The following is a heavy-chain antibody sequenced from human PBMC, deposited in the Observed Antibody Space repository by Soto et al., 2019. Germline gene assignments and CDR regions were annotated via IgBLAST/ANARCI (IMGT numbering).Heavy chain of an antibody. Sequence: QVQLVQSGAEVKKPGSSVKVSCKASGGTFSSYAISWVRQAPGQGLEWMGGIIPIFGTANYAQKFQGRVTITVEESTSTAYMELSSLRSEDTAVYYCARSNTMVRGVTHYYYYGMDVWGQGTTVTVSS. V-gene: IGHV1-69*01. CDR2: IIPIFGTA. J-gene: IGHJ6*02. CDR3: ARSNTMVRGVTHYYYYGMDV. D-gene: IGHD3-10*01. CDR1: GGTFSSYA.